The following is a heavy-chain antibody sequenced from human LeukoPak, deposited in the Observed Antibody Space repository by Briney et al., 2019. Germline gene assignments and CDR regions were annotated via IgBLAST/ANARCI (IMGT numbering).Heavy chain of an antibody. V-gene: IGHV1-2*02. CDR2: INPNSGGT. CDR1: GYTFTGYY. D-gene: IGHD6-6*01. J-gene: IGHJ4*02. Sequence: ASVKVSCKASGYTFTGYYMHWVRQAPGQGLEWMGWINPNSGGTNYAQKFQGRVTMTRDTSISTAYMELSSLRSEDTAVYYCAREFSSSWGPFDYWGQGTLVTVSS. CDR3: AREFSSSWGPFDY.